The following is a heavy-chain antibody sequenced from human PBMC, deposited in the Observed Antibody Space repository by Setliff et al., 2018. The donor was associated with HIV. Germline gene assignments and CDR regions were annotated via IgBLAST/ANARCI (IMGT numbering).Heavy chain of an antibody. CDR1: GGSVGSGSYY. Sequence: SETLSLTCTVSGGSVGSGSYYWSWIRQSPGKGLEWIGYIYYSGSTTYNPTLKSRVTISVDTSKNQFSLILTSATAADTAMYYCARDRNYQDTSGYWQVFDIWGQGTMVTVSS. D-gene: IGHD3-22*01. J-gene: IGHJ3*02. CDR2: IYYSGST. CDR3: ARDRNYQDTSGYWQVFDI. V-gene: IGHV4-61*01.